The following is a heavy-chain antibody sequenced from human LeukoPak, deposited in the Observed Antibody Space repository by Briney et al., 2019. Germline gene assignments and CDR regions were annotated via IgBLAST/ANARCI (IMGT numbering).Heavy chain of an antibody. CDR1: GFSFSSYG. V-gene: IGHV3-30*02. D-gene: IGHD6-13*01. Sequence: PGGSLRLSCAASGFSFSSYGMHWLRQAPGKGLEWVAFIRNDGSNTYYADSVKGRFTISRDNSKNTLYLQMNSLRAEDTAVYYCAKGGHSSSWPYYFDYWGQGTLVTVSS. CDR2: IRNDGSNT. CDR3: AKGGHSSSWPYYFDY. J-gene: IGHJ4*02.